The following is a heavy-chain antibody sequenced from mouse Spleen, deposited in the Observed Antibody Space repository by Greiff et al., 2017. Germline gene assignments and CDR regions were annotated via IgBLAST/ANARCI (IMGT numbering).Heavy chain of an antibody. CDR3: ASEGTTATGAMDY. CDR2: IWGGGST. CDR1: GFSLTSYG. V-gene: IGHV2-6*01. Sequence: QVQLKQSGPGLVAPSQSLSITCTVSGFSLTSYGVDWVRQSPGKGLEWLGVIWGGGSTNYNSALKSRLSISKDNSKSQVFLKMNSLQTDDTAMYYCASEGTTATGAMDYWGQGTSVTVSS. J-gene: IGHJ4*01. D-gene: IGHD1-2*01.